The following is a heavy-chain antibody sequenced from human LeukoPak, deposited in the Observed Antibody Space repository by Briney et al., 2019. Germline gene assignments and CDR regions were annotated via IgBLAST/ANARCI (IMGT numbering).Heavy chain of an antibody. V-gene: IGHV3-23*01. Sequence: GGSLRLSCAASGFTFSSYGMSWVRQAPGKGLDWVSVITGSGGSTYYADSVKGRFTISRDNSKNTLYLQMNSLRAEDTAVYYCARLVGATRFDYWGQGTLVTVSS. CDR2: ITGSGGST. J-gene: IGHJ4*02. CDR3: ARLVGATRFDY. D-gene: IGHD1-26*01. CDR1: GFTFSSYG.